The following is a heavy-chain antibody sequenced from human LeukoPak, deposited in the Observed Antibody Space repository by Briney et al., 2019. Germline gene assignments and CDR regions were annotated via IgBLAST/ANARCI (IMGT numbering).Heavy chain of an antibody. Sequence: GRSLRLSCAASGFTFSSYAMHWVRQAPGKGLEWVAVISYDGSNKYYAGSVKGRFTISRDNSKNTLYLQVNSLRAEDTAVYYCAVVPAANFDYWGQGTLVTVSS. CDR3: AVVPAANFDY. CDR2: ISYDGSNK. J-gene: IGHJ4*02. D-gene: IGHD2-2*01. V-gene: IGHV3-30-3*01. CDR1: GFTFSSYA.